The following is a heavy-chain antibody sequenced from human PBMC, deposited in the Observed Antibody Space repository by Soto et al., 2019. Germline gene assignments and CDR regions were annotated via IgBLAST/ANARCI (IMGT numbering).Heavy chain of an antibody. J-gene: IGHJ4*02. Sequence: GGSLRLSCAASGFTFSSYAMSWVRQAPGKGLEWVSAISGSGGSTYYADSVKGRFTISRDNSKNTLYLQMNSLRAEDTAVYYCGFSSSWVMGYFDYWGQGTLVTVSS. CDR3: GFSSSWVMGYFDY. CDR1: GFTFSSYA. V-gene: IGHV3-23*01. CDR2: ISGSGGST. D-gene: IGHD6-13*01.